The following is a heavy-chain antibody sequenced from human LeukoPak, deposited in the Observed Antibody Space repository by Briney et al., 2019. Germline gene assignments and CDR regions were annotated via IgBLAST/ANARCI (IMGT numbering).Heavy chain of an antibody. J-gene: IGHJ3*02. CDR1: GFTVSSNY. Sequence: PGGSLRLSCAASGFTVSSNYMSWVRQAPGKGLEWASVIYSGGITYYADSVKGRFTISRDNSKNTLYLQMNSLRAEDTAVYYCARLPQDGSSYDIWGQGTMVTVSS. V-gene: IGHV3-53*01. CDR3: ARLPQDGSSYDI. D-gene: IGHD1-26*01. CDR2: IYSGGIT.